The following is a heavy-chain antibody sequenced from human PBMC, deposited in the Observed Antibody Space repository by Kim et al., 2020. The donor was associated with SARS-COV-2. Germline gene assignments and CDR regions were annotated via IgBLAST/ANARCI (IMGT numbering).Heavy chain of an antibody. CDR1: GFTFSSYE. D-gene: IGHD6-13*01. Sequence: GGSLRLSCAASGFTFSSYEMNWVRQAPGKGLEWVSYISGGGETTYYADSVKGRLTISRDNAKNSLYLQMNSLRAEDTAVYYCVRYSSSNAMDVWGQGTTVTVPS. J-gene: IGHJ6*02. CDR2: ISGGGETT. V-gene: IGHV3-48*03. CDR3: VRYSSSNAMDV.